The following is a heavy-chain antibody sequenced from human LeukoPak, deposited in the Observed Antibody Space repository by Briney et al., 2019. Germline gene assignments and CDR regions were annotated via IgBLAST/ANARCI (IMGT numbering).Heavy chain of an antibody. Sequence: GGSLRLSCEASGFTFSIYSMAWIRQAPGKGLEWVSVINDRGGYIQDADSVKGRFTISRDNSQNTLFLQMNSLRDEDTAVYYCVKERDRGIEVADDFDYWGQGTLVTVSS. CDR1: GFTFSIYS. CDR2: INDRGGYI. CDR3: VKERDRGIEVADDFDY. D-gene: IGHD6-19*01. J-gene: IGHJ4*02. V-gene: IGHV3-23*01.